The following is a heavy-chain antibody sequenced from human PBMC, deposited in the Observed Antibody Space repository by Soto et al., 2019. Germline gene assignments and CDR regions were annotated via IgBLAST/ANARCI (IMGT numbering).Heavy chain of an antibody. D-gene: IGHD6-19*01. CDR3: AGGTGWLQTD. CDR2: IIDSGGST. CDR1: GFTLSSCA. V-gene: IGHV3-23*01. J-gene: IGHJ4*02. Sequence: PGGSLRLSCAASGFTLSSCAMGWVRQAPGKGLDWVSDIIDSGGSTYYADSVNGRFTISRDNSKSTLYLQMNSLRAEDTALYYCAGGTGWLQTDWGQGTLVTVSS.